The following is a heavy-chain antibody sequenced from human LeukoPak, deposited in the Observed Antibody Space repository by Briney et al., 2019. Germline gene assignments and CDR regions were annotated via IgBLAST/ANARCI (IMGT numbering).Heavy chain of an antibody. D-gene: IGHD3-22*01. CDR3: ARDQDIYDSSGTAPAFDI. CDR2: IYTSGST. J-gene: IGHJ3*02. CDR1: GGSISSGSYY. Sequence: PSETLSLTCTVSGGSISSGSYYWSWIWQPAGKGLEWIGRIYTSGSTNYNPSLKSRVTISVDTSKNQFSLKLSSVIAADTAVYYCARDQDIYDSSGTAPAFDIWGQGTMVTVSS. V-gene: IGHV4-61*02.